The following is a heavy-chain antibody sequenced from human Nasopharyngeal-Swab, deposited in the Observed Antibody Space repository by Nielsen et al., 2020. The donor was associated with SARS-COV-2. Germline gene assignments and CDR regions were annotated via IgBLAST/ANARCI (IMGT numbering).Heavy chain of an antibody. J-gene: IGHJ6*03. CDR2: IYSGGST. Sequence: GESLKISCAASGFTVSSNYMSWVRQAPGKGLEWASVIYSGGSTYYADSVKGRFTISRDNSKNTLYLQMNSLRAEDTAVYYCARGDVVVPASGYYMDVWGKGTTVTVSS. D-gene: IGHD2-2*01. V-gene: IGHV3-53*01. CDR3: ARGDVVVPASGYYMDV. CDR1: GFTVSSNY.